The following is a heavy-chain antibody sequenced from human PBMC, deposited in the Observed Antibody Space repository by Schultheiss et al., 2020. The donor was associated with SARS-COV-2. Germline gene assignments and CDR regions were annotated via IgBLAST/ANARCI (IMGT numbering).Heavy chain of an antibody. J-gene: IGHJ4*02. D-gene: IGHD5-18*01. Sequence: SVKVSCKASGGAFSSYAISWVRQAPGQGLEWMGGIIPIFGTANYAQKFQGRVTITADESTSTAYMELSSLRSEDTAVYYCSSGYSYAYLSSYWGQGTLVTVSS. V-gene: IGHV1-69*13. CDR1: GGAFSSYA. CDR3: SSGYSYAYLSSY. CDR2: IIPIFGTA.